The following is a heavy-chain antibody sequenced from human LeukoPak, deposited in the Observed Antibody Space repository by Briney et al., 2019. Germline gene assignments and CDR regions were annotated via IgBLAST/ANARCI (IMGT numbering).Heavy chain of an antibody. Sequence: PGGSLRLSCAASGFTFSSYWMHWVRHAPGKGLVWVSRINSDGSITIYADSVKGRFTIFRDNSKNTLYMQVNSLRAEDTAVYYCARDHPGPRLDSNGVAENWGQGTLVTVSS. CDR1: GFTFSSYW. V-gene: IGHV3-74*01. CDR3: ARDHPGPRLDSNGVAEN. D-gene: IGHD5-18*01. CDR2: INSDGSIT. J-gene: IGHJ4*02.